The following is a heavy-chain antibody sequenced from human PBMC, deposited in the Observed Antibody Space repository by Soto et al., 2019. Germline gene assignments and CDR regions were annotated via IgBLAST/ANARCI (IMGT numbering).Heavy chain of an antibody. CDR1: GYTFTGYY. Sequence: ASVKVSCKASGYTFTGYYMHWVRQTPGQGLEWMGWINPNSGGTNYAQKFQGWVTMTRDTSISTAYMELSRLRSDDTAVYYCARQFLHVVVPAAAPFYIWGQGTSVP. D-gene: IGHD2-2*01. V-gene: IGHV1-2*04. J-gene: IGHJ3*02. CDR3: ARQFLHVVVPAAAPFYI. CDR2: INPNSGGT.